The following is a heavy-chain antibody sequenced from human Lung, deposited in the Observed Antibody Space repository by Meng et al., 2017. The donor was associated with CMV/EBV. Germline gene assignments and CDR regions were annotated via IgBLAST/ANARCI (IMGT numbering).Heavy chain of an antibody. Sequence: SCAASGFTFSSYAMHWVRQAPGKGLEWVAVISYDGSNKYYADSVKGRFTISRDNSKNTLYLQMNSLRAEDTAVYYCARDWSVVVPAATYYYYGMDVWGQGTXVTVSS. J-gene: IGHJ6*02. D-gene: IGHD2-2*01. CDR2: ISYDGSNK. CDR3: ARDWSVVVPAATYYYYGMDV. V-gene: IGHV3-30-3*01. CDR1: GFTFSSYA.